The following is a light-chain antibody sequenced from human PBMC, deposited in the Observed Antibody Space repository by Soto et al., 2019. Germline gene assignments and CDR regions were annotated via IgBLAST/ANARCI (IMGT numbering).Light chain of an antibody. CDR2: GAS. J-gene: IGKJ1*01. Sequence: EIVLTQSPGTLSLSPGERATLSCRASQSVSSSYLVWYQQKPGQAPRLRIYGASSRATGIPDRFSRSGSGTAFTFTISRLEPEDFAVYYCQQYGSSPLTFGQGTKVEIK. V-gene: IGKV3-20*01. CDR1: QSVSSSY. CDR3: QQYGSSPLT.